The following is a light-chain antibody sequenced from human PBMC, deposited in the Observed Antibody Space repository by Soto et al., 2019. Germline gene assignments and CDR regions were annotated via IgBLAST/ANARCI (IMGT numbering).Light chain of an antibody. CDR1: SSDVGGYDY. J-gene: IGLJ1*01. V-gene: IGLV2-14*01. CDR3: SSYTSSSTLGV. Sequence: SALTQPASVSVSAGRSITISCTGTSSDVGGYDYVSWYQQHPGRAPKLMIFDVSHRPSGVSNRFSGSKSGNTASLTISGLQAEDEADYYCSSYTSSSTLGVFGTGTKVTVL. CDR2: DVS.